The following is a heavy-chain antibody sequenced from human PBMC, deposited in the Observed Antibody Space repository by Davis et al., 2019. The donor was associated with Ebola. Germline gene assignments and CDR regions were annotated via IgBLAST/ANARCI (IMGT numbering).Heavy chain of an antibody. V-gene: IGHV3-53*01. CDR3: ARSSGWPLYCDY. J-gene: IGHJ4*02. Sequence: GGSLRLSCAASGFTVSSNYMSWVRQAPGKGLEWVSLIYSGGSTYYADSVKGRFTISRDNSKNTLYLQMDSLRAEDTAVYYCARSSGWPLYCDYWGQGTLVTVSS. CDR1: GFTVSSNY. CDR2: IYSGGST. D-gene: IGHD6-19*01.